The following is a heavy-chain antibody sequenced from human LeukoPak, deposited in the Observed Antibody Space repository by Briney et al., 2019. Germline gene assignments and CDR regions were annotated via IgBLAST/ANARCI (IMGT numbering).Heavy chain of an antibody. V-gene: IGHV3-53*01. CDR2: IYSGDST. D-gene: IGHD5-12*01. CDR1: GFTVSSNY. CDR3: ARVTYSGYDFDY. Sequence: GGSLRLSCAASGFTVSSNYMSWVRQAPGKGLEWVSVIYSGDSTYYADSVKGRFTISRDNSKNALYLQMNSLRAEDTAVYYYARVTYSGYDFDYWGQGTLVTVSS. J-gene: IGHJ4*02.